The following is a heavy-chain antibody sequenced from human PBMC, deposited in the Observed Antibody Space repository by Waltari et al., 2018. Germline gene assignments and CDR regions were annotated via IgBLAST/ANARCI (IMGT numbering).Heavy chain of an antibody. V-gene: IGHV3-73*02. J-gene: IGHJ4*02. CDR3: TGSGYSDYDSVY. D-gene: IGHD5-12*01. Sequence: EVQLVESGGGLVQPGGSLQLSCAASGFPFSDSVMHWGRPASGKGLEWVGRVRRKSNSYATAYAASVKGRFTISRDDSKNMAYLQMNSLKTEDTAVYYCTGSGYSDYDSVYWGQGTLVTVSS. CDR2: VRRKSNSYAT. CDR1: GFPFSDSV.